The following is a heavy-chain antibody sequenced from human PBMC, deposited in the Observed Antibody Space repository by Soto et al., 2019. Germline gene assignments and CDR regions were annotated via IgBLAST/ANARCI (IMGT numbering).Heavy chain of an antibody. J-gene: IGHJ3*02. D-gene: IGHD3-22*01. CDR1: GFAFSSYA. CDR2: ISGSGGST. Sequence: EVQLLESGGGLVQPGGSLRLSCAACGFAFSSYAMSWVRQAPGKGLEWVSAISGSGGSTYYADSVKGRFTISRDNSKNTLYLQMNSLRAEDTAVYYCAKVKADSSGYYYVRAFDIWGQGTMVTVSS. CDR3: AKVKADSSGYYYVRAFDI. V-gene: IGHV3-23*01.